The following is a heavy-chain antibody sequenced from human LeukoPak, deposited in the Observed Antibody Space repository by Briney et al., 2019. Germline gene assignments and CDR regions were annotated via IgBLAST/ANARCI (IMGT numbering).Heavy chain of an antibody. CDR3: ARHPDPYSSVDY. CDR1: GYSISSGYY. D-gene: IGHD6-25*01. J-gene: IGHJ4*02. V-gene: IGHV4-38-2*01. CDR2: IYHSGST. Sequence: SETLSLTCAVSGYSISSGYYWGWIRQPPGKGLEWIGSIYHSGSTYYNPSLKSRVNISVDTSKNQFSLKLSSVTAADTAVYYCARHPDPYSSVDYWGQGTLVTVSS.